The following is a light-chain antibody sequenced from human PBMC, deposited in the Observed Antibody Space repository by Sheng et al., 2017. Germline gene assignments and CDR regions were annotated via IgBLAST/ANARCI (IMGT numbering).Light chain of an antibody. J-gene: IGKJ4*01. CDR1: QSVSSN. Sequence: PGERATLSCKASQSVSSNLAWYQQKPGQAPRLLIYGASTRATGFPARFSGSGSGTEFTLTISSLQSEDFAVYYCQQYSDWPSFGGGTKVEIK. CDR2: GAS. V-gene: IGKV3-15*01. CDR3: QQYSDWPS.